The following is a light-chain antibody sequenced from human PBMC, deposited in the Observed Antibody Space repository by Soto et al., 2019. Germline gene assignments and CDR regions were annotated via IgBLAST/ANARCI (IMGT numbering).Light chain of an antibody. J-gene: IGKJ5*01. Sequence: EIVLTQSPGTLSLSPGERATLSCRASQSFSSSYLAWYQQKPGQAPRLLIYGASSRATGIPARFSGSGSGTKFTLSISSLQSEDFAVYSCQQYNNWPITFGQGTRLENK. V-gene: IGKV3D-15*01. CDR2: GAS. CDR1: QSFSSSY. CDR3: QQYNNWPIT.